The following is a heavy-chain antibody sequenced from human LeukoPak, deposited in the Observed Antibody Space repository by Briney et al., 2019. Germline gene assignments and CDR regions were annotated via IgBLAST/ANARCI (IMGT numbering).Heavy chain of an antibody. V-gene: IGHV1-18*01. J-gene: IGHJ5*02. CDR1: GYTFTSYG. CDR2: ISAYNGNT. CDR3: ARVDYYDSGGYSNWFDP. D-gene: IGHD3-22*01. Sequence: GASVKVSCKASGYTFTSYGISWVRQAPGQGLEWMGWISAYNGNTNYAQKLQGRVTMTTDTSTSTAYMELRSLRSDDTAAYYCARVDYYDSGGYSNWFDPWGQGTLVTVSS.